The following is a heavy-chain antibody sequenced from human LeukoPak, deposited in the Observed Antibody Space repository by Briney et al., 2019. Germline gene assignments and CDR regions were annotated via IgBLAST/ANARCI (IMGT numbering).Heavy chain of an antibody. Sequence: GGSLGLSCAASGFTFSSYSMNWVRQAPGKGLEWVSYISSSSSTIYYADSVKGRFTISRDNSKNTLYLQMNSLRAEDTAVYYCAELGITMIGGVWGKGTTVTISS. V-gene: IGHV3-48*01. D-gene: IGHD3-10*02. J-gene: IGHJ6*04. CDR1: GFTFSSYS. CDR2: ISSSSSTI. CDR3: AELGITMIGGV.